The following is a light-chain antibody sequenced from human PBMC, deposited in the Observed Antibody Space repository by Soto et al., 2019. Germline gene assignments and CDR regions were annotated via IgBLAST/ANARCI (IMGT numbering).Light chain of an antibody. J-gene: IGKJ4*02. CDR2: DAS. CDR1: QSVSSY. V-gene: IGKV3-11*01. CDR3: QPRSNCPLT. Sequence: ETVLTQSPATLSLSPGERATLSCRASQSVSSYLAWYQQKPGQAPRLLIPDASNRATGIPSRFSGSGAGTDVTLTISSVDLEDFAVYNCQPRSNCPLTFDGGTKVE.